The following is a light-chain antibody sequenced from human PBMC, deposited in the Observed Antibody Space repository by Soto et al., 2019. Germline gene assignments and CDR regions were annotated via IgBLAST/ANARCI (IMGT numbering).Light chain of an antibody. CDR2: DTS. CDR1: QSVTSTY. Sequence: EIVLTQSPGTLSLSPGERATLSCRASQSVTSTYLAWYQQRPGQTPTLLISDTSIRATGIPDRFSGSGSGTDFTLTINRLEPEDFAVYYCQQYGGMWTFGQGTKVDIK. CDR3: QQYGGMWT. J-gene: IGKJ1*01. V-gene: IGKV3-20*01.